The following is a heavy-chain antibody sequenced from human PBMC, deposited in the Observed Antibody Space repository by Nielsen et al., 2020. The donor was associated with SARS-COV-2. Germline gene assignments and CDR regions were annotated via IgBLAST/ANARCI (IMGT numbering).Heavy chain of an antibody. D-gene: IGHD1-26*01. Sequence: SLKISCAASGFTFSDYYMSWIRQAPGKGLEWVSGISWNSGSIGYADSVKGRFTISRDNAKNSLYLQMNSLRAEDTALYYCAKLSSGSYYDYYYGMDVWGQGTTVTVSS. V-gene: IGHV3-9*01. CDR1: GFTFSDYY. CDR3: AKLSSGSYYDYYYGMDV. CDR2: ISWNSGSI. J-gene: IGHJ6*02.